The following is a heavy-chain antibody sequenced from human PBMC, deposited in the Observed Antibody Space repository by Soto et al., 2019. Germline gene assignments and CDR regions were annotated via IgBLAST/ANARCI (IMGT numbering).Heavy chain of an antibody. CDR1: GDAFQSYA. CDR3: ARDPTNDYGDDTFDY. V-gene: IGHV1-69*06. J-gene: IGHJ4*02. Sequence: QVLLLQSGSEVKKPGSSVKVSCKASGDAFQSYAIHWVRQAPGQGLEYMGQIIPSYDRTKYAQKFQGRLTVTADMYTSTVYMELSSLRSEDTAVYYCARDPTNDYGDDTFDYWGQGTKVIVSS. D-gene: IGHD4-17*01. CDR2: IIPSYDRT.